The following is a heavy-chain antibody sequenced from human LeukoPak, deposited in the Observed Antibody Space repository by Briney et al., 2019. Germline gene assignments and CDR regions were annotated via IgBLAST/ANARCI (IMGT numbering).Heavy chain of an antibody. Sequence: GASVKVSCKASGYTFTGHYLHWVRQAPGQGLQWMGWINPNTGDTNYAQKFQGRVTMTGDTSIRTAYMELTRLTPDDTAVYYCARTDGRIQINFDFWGQGTLVTVSS. CDR1: GYTFTGHY. V-gene: IGHV1-2*02. J-gene: IGHJ4*02. CDR3: ARTDGRIQINFDF. CDR2: INPNTGDT. D-gene: IGHD5-18*01.